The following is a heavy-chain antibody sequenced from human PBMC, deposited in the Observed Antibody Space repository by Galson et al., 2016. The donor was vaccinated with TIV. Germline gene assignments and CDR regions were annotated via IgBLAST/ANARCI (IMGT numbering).Heavy chain of an antibody. V-gene: IGHV3-72*01. CDR3: VRVYHGDWFDS. J-gene: IGHJ5*01. CDR2: IRNQANGYTT. CDR1: GFTFSGHY. Sequence: CAASGFTFSGHYMDWVRQAPGKGLEWVGRIRNQANGYTTDYAASVRGRFTISRDDSENSLYLQMNSLKDEDTAVYFCVRVYHGDWFDSWGQGTLVTVSS. D-gene: IGHD4-17*01.